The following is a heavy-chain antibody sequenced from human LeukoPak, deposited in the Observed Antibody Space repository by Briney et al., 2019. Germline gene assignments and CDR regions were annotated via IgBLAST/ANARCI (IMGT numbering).Heavy chain of an antibody. CDR3: AVEMATILGDAFDI. V-gene: IGHV4-39*07. Sequence: SETLSLTCTVSGGSISTTNYYWGWIRQPPGEGLEWIGNIYYTGSTYYNSSLDSRLTISVDTSMNQFSLKLSSVTAADTAVYYCAVEMATILGDAFDIWGQGTMVTVSS. CDR2: IYYTGST. CDR1: GGSISTTNYY. D-gene: IGHD5-24*01. J-gene: IGHJ3*02.